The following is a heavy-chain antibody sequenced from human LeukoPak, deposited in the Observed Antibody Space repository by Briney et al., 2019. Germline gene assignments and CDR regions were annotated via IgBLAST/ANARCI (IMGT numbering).Heavy chain of an antibody. D-gene: IGHD1-26*01. V-gene: IGHV4-59*01. CDR3: ARAYSGSYSYFDH. CDR1: GGSISSYY. CDR2: TYYRGST. J-gene: IGHJ4*02. Sequence: SETLSLTCSVSGGSISSYYWSWVRQPPGKGLEWIGDTYYRGSTNYNPSLKSRVTISVDTSKNQFFLILSSVTAADTAVYYCARAYSGSYSYFDHWGQGTLVTVSS.